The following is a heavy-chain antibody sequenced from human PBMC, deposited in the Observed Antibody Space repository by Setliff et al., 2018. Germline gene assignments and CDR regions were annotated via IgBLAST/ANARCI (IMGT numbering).Heavy chain of an antibody. CDR3: AGGGRYCGGDCYQDDAFDI. V-gene: IGHV4-34*01. J-gene: IGHJ3*02. CDR1: GGSFSDYY. D-gene: IGHD2-21*02. CDR2: FNRTRKI. Sequence: NPSETLSLTCEVSGGSFSDYYWSWIRQSPGKGPEWLGDFNRTRKIDYSPSLKSRLTISVDTSKKQFSLHLNSVTAADTAMYYCAGGGRYCGGDCYQDDAFDIWGQGTMVTVSS.